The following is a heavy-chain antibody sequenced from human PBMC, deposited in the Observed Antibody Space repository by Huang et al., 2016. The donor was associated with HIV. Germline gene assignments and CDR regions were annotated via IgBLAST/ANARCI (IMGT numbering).Heavy chain of an antibody. CDR3: ATLTGLPRTDY. D-gene: IGHD3-9*01. CDR2: ISTTSTYI. V-gene: IGHV3-21*02. Sequence: EVQLVESGGGLVKPGGSLRLSCAASGFTFSSYTLNWVRQAPVKGLEWGSSISTTSTYIYYADAVKGRFSISRDNANNSLSLQMNSLRVEDSAIYYCATLTGLPRTDYWGQGALVTVSS. CDR1: GFTFSSYT. J-gene: IGHJ4*02.